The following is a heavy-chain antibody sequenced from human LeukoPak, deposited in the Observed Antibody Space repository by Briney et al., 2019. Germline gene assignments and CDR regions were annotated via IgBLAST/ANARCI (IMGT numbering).Heavy chain of an antibody. Sequence: SETLSLTCAVYGGSFSGYYWSWIRQPPGKGLEWIGEINHSGSTNYNPSLKSRVNISIDTSKNQFSLKLSSVTAADTAVYYCARDQTSKGDAFHIWGQGTMVTVSS. CDR2: INHSGST. J-gene: IGHJ3*02. CDR3: ARDQTSKGDAFHI. CDR1: GGSFSGYY. V-gene: IGHV4-34*01.